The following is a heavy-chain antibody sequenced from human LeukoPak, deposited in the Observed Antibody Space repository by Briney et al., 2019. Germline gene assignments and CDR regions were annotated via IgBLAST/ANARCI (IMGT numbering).Heavy chain of an antibody. D-gene: IGHD5-18*01. J-gene: IGHJ4*02. CDR2: IYSSGST. Sequence: SETLSLTCNVSGGSIRGYYWSWIRQPPGKGLEWIGYIYSSGSTNYNPSLKSRVTMSVDTSKNQFSLKVSSVTAADTAVYYCARHPSLRYNYFDYWGQGTLVTVSS. CDR1: GGSIRGYY. V-gene: IGHV4-59*01. CDR3: ARHPSLRYNYFDY.